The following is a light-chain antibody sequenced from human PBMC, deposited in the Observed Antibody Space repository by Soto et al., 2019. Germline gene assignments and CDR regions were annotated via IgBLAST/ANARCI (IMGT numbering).Light chain of an antibody. CDR3: CSYAGSSTWV. Sequence: QSALTQPASVSGSPGQSITISCTGTSGDVGSYNLVSWYQQHPGKVPKIMIYEASKRPSGAPNRFSGSKSGNTASLTISGLQAEDEADYYCCSYAGSSTWVFGTGTKVTVL. J-gene: IGLJ1*01. CDR1: SGDVGSYNL. CDR2: EAS. V-gene: IGLV2-23*01.